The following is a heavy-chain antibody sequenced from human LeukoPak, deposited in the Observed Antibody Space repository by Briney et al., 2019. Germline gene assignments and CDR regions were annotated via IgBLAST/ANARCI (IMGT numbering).Heavy chain of an antibody. J-gene: IGHJ3*02. D-gene: IGHD6-13*01. Sequence: GGSLRLSCAASGYTVSSNYMSWVRQAPGKGLEWVSVIYSGGSTYYADSVKGRFTISRDNSKNTLYLQMNSLRAEDTAVYYCAREMEVAAAGTLAALDIWGQGTMVTVSS. CDR3: AREMEVAAAGTLAALDI. CDR1: GYTVSSNY. V-gene: IGHV3-53*01. CDR2: IYSGGST.